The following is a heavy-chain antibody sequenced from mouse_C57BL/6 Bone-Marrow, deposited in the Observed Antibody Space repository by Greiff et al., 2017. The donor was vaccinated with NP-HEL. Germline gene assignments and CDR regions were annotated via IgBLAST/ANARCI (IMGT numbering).Heavy chain of an antibody. Sequence: EVKLVYSPGGLVKPGGALKVDCAAAGCRLGCYGGSLVGGVPGKSLDVVATISDGGGSTYYPDNVKGRFTISRDNAKNNLYLQMSHLKSDDTAMYYCARGTFPAVVFDYWGQGTTLTVSS. V-gene: IGHV5-4*03. CDR2: ISDGGGST. CDR3: ARGTFPAVVFDY. D-gene: IGHD1-1*01. J-gene: IGHJ2*01. CDR1: GCRLGCYG.